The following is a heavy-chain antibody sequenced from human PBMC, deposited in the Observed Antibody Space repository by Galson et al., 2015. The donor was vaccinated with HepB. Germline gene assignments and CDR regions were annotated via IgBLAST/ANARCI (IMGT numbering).Heavy chain of an antibody. V-gene: IGHV3-30-3*01. CDR3: ARDFNWNFDL. D-gene: IGHD1-1*01. Sequence: SLRLSCAASGSTFRTSNMHWVRQAPVKGLEWVAIISPDGSTTYHADSVKGRFTISRDNSKNTLFLQLHSLRPEDTAVYYCARDFNWNFDLWGQGTLVTVSS. CDR1: GSTFRTSN. CDR2: ISPDGSTT. J-gene: IGHJ4*02.